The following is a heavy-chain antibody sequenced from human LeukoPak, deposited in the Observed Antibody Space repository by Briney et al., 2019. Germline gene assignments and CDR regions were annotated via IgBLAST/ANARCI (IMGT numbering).Heavy chain of an antibody. J-gene: IGHJ4*02. CDR1: GLSLSSYG. V-gene: IGHV3-48*01. CDR2: IYSSSSPI. CDR3: ARRNDYSVQGRDYFDS. D-gene: IGHD4-11*01. Sequence: GGSLRLSCEASGLSLSSYGMNWVRQAPGKGLEWVSYIYSSSSPIYYADSVKGRFTISRDNGKNSLYLQMNYLRAEDTAVYYCARRNDYSVQGRDYFDSWGQGTLVTVSS.